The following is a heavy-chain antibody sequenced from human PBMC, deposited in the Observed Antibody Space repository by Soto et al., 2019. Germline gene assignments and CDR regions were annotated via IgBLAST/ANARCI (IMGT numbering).Heavy chain of an antibody. CDR3: TTDPRPPQYNYYYGMDL. CDR2: IKSKVDGGTT. Sequence: NPGGSLRLSCAASGFTLSNAWMSWVRQAPGKGLEWVGRIKSKVDGGTTDYAAPVKGRVSISRDDSKSTLYLHMNSLKTEDTAVYYCTTDPRPPQYNYYYGMDLWGQGTTVTVSS. V-gene: IGHV3-15*01. CDR1: GFTLSNAW. J-gene: IGHJ6*02. D-gene: IGHD6-6*01.